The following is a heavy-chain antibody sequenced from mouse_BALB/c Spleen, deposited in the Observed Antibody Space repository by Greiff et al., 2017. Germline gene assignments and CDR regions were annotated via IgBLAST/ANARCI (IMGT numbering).Heavy chain of an antibody. V-gene: IGHV1-87*01. J-gene: IGHJ2*01. CDR1: GYTFTSYW. D-gene: IGHD2-1*01. CDR3: ARRGGNYYCDY. Sequence: QVQLQQSGAELARPGASVKLSCKASGYTFTSYWMQWVKQRPGQGLEWIGAIYPGDGDTRYTQKFKGKATLTADKSSSTAYMQLSSLASEDSAVYYCARRGGNYYCDYWGQGTTLTVSS. CDR2: IYPGDGDT.